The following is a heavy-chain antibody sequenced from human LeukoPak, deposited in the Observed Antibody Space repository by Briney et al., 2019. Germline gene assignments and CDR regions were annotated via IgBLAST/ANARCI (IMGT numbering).Heavy chain of an antibody. V-gene: IGHV3-30*03. CDR2: ISYDGSNK. Sequence: GGSLRLSCAASGFTFSSYGMHWVRQAPGKGLEWVAVISYDGSNKYYADSVKGRFTISRDNSKNTLYLQMNSLRAEDTAVYYCASGFYGSGTKGYWGQGTLVTVSS. D-gene: IGHD3-10*01. J-gene: IGHJ4*02. CDR1: GFTFSSYG. CDR3: ASGFYGSGTKGY.